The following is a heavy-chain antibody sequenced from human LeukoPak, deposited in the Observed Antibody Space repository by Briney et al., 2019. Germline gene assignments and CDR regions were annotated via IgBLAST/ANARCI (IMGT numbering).Heavy chain of an antibody. J-gene: IGHJ4*02. CDR2: ISSSGGNT. V-gene: IGHV3-23*01. Sequence: GGSLRLSCAASGFTFSSYAMSWVRQAPGKGLEWVSAISSSGGNTYYADSVKGRFTISRDISKNTLYLQMNSLRAEDTAVYYCAKRLITPGRTYYFDYWGQGTLVTVSS. D-gene: IGHD1-1*01. CDR3: AKRLITPGRTYYFDY. CDR1: GFTFSSYA.